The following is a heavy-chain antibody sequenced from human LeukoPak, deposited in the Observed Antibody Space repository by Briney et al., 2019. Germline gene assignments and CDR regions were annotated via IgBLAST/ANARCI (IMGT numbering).Heavy chain of an antibody. CDR2: ISYDVSNK. CDR1: GFTFSSYA. V-gene: IGHV3-30-3*01. D-gene: IGHD6-6*01. J-gene: IGHJ6*02. CDR3: AREHWELYSSSYTDYYYGMDV. Sequence: GGSLRLSCAASGFTFSSYAMHWVRQAPGKGLEWVAVISYDVSNKYYADSVKGRFTISRDNSKNTLYLQMNSLRAEDTAVYYCAREHWELYSSSYTDYYYGMDVWGQGTTVTVSS.